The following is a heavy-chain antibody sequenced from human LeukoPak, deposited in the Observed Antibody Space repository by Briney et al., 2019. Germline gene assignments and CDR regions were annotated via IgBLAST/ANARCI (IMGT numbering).Heavy chain of an antibody. V-gene: IGHV4-39*01. D-gene: IGHD1-26*01. CDR2: IYYSGST. J-gene: IGHJ5*02. Sequence: SETLSLTCTVSGGSISSSSYYWGWIRQPPGKGLEWIGSIYYSGSTYYNPSLKSRVTISVDTSKNQFSLKLSSVTAADTAVYYCARRAVGAMNWFDPWGQGTLVTVSS. CDR1: GGSISSSSYY. CDR3: ARRAVGAMNWFDP.